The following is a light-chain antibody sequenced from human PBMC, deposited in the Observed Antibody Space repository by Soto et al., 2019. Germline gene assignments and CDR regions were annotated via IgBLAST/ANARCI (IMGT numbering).Light chain of an antibody. CDR1: QGISSY. CDR2: AAS. Sequence: AIRMTQSPSSLSASTGDRVTITCRASQGISSYLAWYQQKPGKAPKLLIYAASTLQSGVPSMFSGSGSRTDFTLTISCLQSEDFATYYCQQYYSYPPDTFGQGTKLEIK. CDR3: QQYYSYPPDT. V-gene: IGKV1-8*01. J-gene: IGKJ2*01.